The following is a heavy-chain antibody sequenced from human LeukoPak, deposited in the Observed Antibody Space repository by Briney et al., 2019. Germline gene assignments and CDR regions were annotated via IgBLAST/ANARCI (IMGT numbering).Heavy chain of an antibody. CDR1: GFTFSSYS. J-gene: IGHJ5*02. CDR2: ISSSSSYI. D-gene: IGHD6-13*01. Sequence: PGGSLRLSCAASGFTFSSYSMNWVRQAPGKGREWVSSISSSSSYIYYADSVKGRFTISRDNAKNSLYLQMNSLRAEDTAVYYCAGGGIAAAGNGVDPWGQGTLVTVSS. CDR3: AGGGIAAAGNGVDP. V-gene: IGHV3-21*01.